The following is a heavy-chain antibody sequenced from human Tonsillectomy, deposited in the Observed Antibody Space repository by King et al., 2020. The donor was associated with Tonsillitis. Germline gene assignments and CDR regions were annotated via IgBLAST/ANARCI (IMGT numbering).Heavy chain of an antibody. CDR1: GFTFSNDW. Sequence: QLVQSGGGLVKPGGSLRLSCEASGFTFSNDWLSWVRQAPGKKLEWVANIKPDGSEEYYVDSVKGRFTISRDNAKNSVYLQMNSLRAEDSAVYYCAREPVVPRSYYFCGMDVWGQGTTVIVSS. V-gene: IGHV3-7*01. D-gene: IGHD3-10*01. J-gene: IGHJ6*02. CDR3: AREPVVPRSYYFCGMDV. CDR2: IKPDGSEE.